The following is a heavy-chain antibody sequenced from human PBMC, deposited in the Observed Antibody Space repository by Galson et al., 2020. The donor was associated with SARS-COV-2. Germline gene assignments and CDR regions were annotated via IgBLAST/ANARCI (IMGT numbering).Heavy chain of an antibody. CDR3: AREDRGSSSVGFDY. CDR1: GGSISSGGYS. CDR2: IYYSGST. Sequence: SETLSLTCAVSGGSISSGGYSWSWIRQPPGKGLEWIGYIYYSGSTYYNPSLKSRVTISVDTSKNQFSLKLSSVTAADTAVYYCAREDRGSSSVGFDYWGQGTLVTVSS. V-gene: IGHV4-30-4*07. D-gene: IGHD2-15*01. J-gene: IGHJ4*02.